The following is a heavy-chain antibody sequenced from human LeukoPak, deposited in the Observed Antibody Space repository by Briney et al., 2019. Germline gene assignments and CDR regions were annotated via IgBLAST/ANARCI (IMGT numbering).Heavy chain of an antibody. CDR1: GGSFSGYY. Sequence: SEALSLTCAVYGGSFSGYYWSWIRQPPGKGLEWIGEINHSGSTNYNPSLKSRVTISVDTSKNQFSLKLSSVTAADTAVYYCARGDSGSYYVFGGLTDGLYYFDYWGQGTLVTVSS. CDR2: INHSGST. D-gene: IGHD1-26*01. CDR3: ARGDSGSYYVFGGLTDGLYYFDY. J-gene: IGHJ4*02. V-gene: IGHV4-34*01.